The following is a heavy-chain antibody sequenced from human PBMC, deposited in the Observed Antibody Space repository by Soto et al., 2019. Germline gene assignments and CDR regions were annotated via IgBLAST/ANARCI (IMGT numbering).Heavy chain of an antibody. J-gene: IGHJ6*02. Sequence: SVKVSCKASGGTFSSYAISWVRQAPGQGLEWMGGIIPIFGTANYAQKFQGRVTITADESTSTAYMELSSLRSEDTAVYYCAREIDTAMDNRGYYYGMDVWGQGTTVTVSS. V-gene: IGHV1-69*13. CDR3: AREIDTAMDNRGYYYGMDV. D-gene: IGHD5-18*01. CDR2: IIPIFGTA. CDR1: GGTFSSYA.